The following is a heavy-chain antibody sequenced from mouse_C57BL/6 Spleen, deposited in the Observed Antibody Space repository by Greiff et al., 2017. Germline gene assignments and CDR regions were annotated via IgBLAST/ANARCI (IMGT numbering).Heavy chain of an antibody. CDR2: IDPSDGYT. CDR1: GYTFTSYW. V-gene: IGHV1-50*01. CDR3: ATTVVAERYFDV. Sequence: QVQLQQPGAELVKPGASVKLSCKASGYTFTSYWMQWVKQRPGQGLEWIGEIDPSDGYTKYNQKFKGKATLNVDTSSSTAYMQRSSLTSEDSAVYYCATTVVAERYFDVWGTGTTVTVSS. J-gene: IGHJ1*03. D-gene: IGHD1-1*01.